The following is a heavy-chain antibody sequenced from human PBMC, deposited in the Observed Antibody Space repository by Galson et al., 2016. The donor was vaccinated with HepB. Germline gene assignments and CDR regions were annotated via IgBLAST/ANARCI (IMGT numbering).Heavy chain of an antibody. CDR3: ARVSLVTANIWTWSAVEY. D-gene: IGHD1-20*01. CDR2: TYYRSNWHY. CDR1: GDSVSSNSAA. Sequence: CAISGDSVSSNSAAWNWIRQSPSRGLEWLGRTYYRSNWHYDYAVSVTGRITINPDTSKNQFSLQLNSMTPGDMAVYYCARVSLVTANIWTWSAVEYWGQGALVTVSS. J-gene: IGHJ4*02. V-gene: IGHV6-1*01.